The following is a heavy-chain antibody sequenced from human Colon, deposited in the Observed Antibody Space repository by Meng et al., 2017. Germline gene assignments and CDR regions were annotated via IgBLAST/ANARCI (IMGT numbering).Heavy chain of an antibody. J-gene: IGHJ5*02. Sequence: QVQLVQSGAGVKRPGASVKVSCKASGYTFTGYYMQWVRQAPGQGLEWMGRINPNNGGANYAQQFQGRVTMTTDTSISTAYMELSRLRSDDTAVYYCARDLSGYYSFVDPWGQGTLVTVSS. CDR2: INPNNGGA. V-gene: IGHV1-2*06. CDR1: GYTFTGYY. CDR3: ARDLSGYYSFVDP. D-gene: IGHD3-22*01.